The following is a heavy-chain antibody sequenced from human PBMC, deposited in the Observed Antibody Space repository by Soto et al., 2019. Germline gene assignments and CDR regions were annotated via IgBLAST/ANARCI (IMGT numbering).Heavy chain of an antibody. V-gene: IGHV3-23*01. D-gene: IGHD3-9*01. CDR2: ISGSGGST. CDR1: GFTFSRYA. J-gene: IGHJ4*02. Sequence: EVQLLESGGGWVQPGGSLRLSCAASGFTFSRYAMSWVLQAPGKGLEWVSAISGSGGSTYYADSVKGRFTISRDNSKNTLYLQMNSLRAEDTAVYYCARMLGYDILTGYPYWGQGTLVTVSS. CDR3: ARMLGYDILTGYPY.